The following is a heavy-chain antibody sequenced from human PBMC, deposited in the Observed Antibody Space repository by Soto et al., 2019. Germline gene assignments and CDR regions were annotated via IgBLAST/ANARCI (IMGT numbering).Heavy chain of an antibody. CDR2: LRTYDGHT. D-gene: IGHD6-6*01. V-gene: IGHV1-18*01. Sequence: ASVKVSCKASGYTFTTYAISWVRLAPGQGLEWMGWLRTYDGHTDYAQNLQGRVTMTTDTSTNTAYMELRSLRSDDTAVYYCARDRLHTSSSITFDYWGQGALVTVSS. CDR3: ARDRLHTSSSITFDY. CDR1: GYTFTTYA. J-gene: IGHJ4*02.